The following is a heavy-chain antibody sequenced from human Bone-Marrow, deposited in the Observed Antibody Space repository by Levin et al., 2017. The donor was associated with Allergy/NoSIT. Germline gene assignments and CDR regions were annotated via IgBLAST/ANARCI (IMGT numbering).Heavy chain of an antibody. Sequence: GESLKISCKASGYTFTGCYMHWVRQAPGQGLEWMGWINPNSGATKSAQKFQGRVTMTRDTSISTAYMELSRLRSDDTAVYYCARDYYGDNEVGVSWLDPWGQGTLVTVSS. J-gene: IGHJ5*02. CDR3: ARDYYGDNEVGVSWLDP. D-gene: IGHD4-17*01. V-gene: IGHV1-2*02. CDR1: GYTFTGCY. CDR2: INPNSGAT.